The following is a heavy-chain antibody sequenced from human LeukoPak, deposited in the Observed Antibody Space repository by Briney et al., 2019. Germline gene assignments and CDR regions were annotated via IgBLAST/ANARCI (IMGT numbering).Heavy chain of an antibody. CDR2: ISYDGSNK. J-gene: IGHJ4*02. V-gene: IGHV3-30*18. Sequence: GGSLRLSCAASGFTVSSNYMSWVRQAPGKGLEWVAVISYDGSNKYYADSVKGRFTISRDNSKNTLYLQMNSLRAEDTAVYYCAKDQGRDGYTFDYWGQGTLVTVSS. CDR1: GFTVSSNY. D-gene: IGHD5-24*01. CDR3: AKDQGRDGYTFDY.